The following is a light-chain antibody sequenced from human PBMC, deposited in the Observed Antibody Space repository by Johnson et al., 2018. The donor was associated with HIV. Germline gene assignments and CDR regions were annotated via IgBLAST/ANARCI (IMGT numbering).Light chain of an antibody. CDR2: DNN. CDR1: NSNIGNNY. Sequence: QLVLTQPPSVSAAPGQKVTISCSGSNSNIGNNYVSWYQQFPVTAPKLLIYDNNKRPSGIPDRFSGSKSGTSATLGITGLQTGDEADYYCGTWDSSLTAGVFGTGTKVTVL. J-gene: IGLJ1*01. V-gene: IGLV1-51*01. CDR3: GTWDSSLTAGV.